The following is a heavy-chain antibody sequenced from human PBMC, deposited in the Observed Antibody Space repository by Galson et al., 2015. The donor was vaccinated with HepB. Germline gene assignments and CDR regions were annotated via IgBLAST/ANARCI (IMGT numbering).Heavy chain of an antibody. D-gene: IGHD6-13*01. Sequence: CAISGDSVPSSSATWNWIRQSPSRGLEWLGRTYYRSKWYNDYALSVKSRITINPDTSKNQFSLQLDSVTPEDTAMYYCSRGLAVALDSWGQGTLVSVSS. CDR3: SRGLAVALDS. J-gene: IGHJ4*02. CDR2: TYYRSKWYN. CDR1: GDSVPSSSAT. V-gene: IGHV6-1*01.